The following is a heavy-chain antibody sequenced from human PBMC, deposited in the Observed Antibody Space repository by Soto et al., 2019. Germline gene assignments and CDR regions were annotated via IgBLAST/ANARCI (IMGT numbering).Heavy chain of an antibody. Sequence: PSETLSLTCTASGGSISSYYWSWIRRPPGKGLEWIGYIYYSGSTNYNPSLKSRVTISVDTSKNQFSLKLSSVTAADTAVYYCARGRILYYYGMDVWGQGTTVTVSS. D-gene: IGHD2-15*01. CDR3: ARGRILYYYGMDV. CDR1: GGSISSYY. V-gene: IGHV4-59*01. J-gene: IGHJ6*02. CDR2: IYYSGST.